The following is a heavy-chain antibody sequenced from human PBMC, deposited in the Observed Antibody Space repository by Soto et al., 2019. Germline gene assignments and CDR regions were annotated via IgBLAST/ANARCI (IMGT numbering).Heavy chain of an antibody. Sequence: VKVSCKASGYTFTSYGISWVRQAPGQGLEWMGWISAYNGNTNYAQKLQGRVTMTTDTSTSTAYMELRSLRSDDTAVYYCARVYARDIVRMVYAANWFDPWGQGTLVTVSS. J-gene: IGHJ5*02. CDR3: ARVYARDIVRMVYAANWFDP. CDR1: GYTFTSYG. D-gene: IGHD2-8*01. CDR2: ISAYNGNT. V-gene: IGHV1-18*01.